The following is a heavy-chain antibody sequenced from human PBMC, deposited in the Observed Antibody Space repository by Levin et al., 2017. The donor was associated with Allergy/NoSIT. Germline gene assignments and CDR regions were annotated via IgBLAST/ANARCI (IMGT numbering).Heavy chain of an antibody. CDR3: ARDERGERWLPGEFDY. J-gene: IGHJ4*02. CDR2: INSDGSST. Sequence: ETLSLTCAASGFTFSSYWMHWVRQAPGKGLVWVSRINSDGSSTSYADSVKGRFTISRDNAKNTLYLQMNSLRAEDTAVYYCARDERGERWLPGEFDYWGQGTLVTVSS. V-gene: IGHV3-74*01. CDR1: GFTFSSYW. D-gene: IGHD6-19*01.